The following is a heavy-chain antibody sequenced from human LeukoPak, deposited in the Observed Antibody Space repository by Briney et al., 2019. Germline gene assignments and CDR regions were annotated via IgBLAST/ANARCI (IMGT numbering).Heavy chain of an antibody. V-gene: IGHV3-49*04. CDR1: GFIFGDCS. CDR2: IRRKGSGGTT. J-gene: IGHJ4*02. CDR3: TSSGYYDWWSATR. D-gene: IGHD3-3*01. Sequence: GGSLRLSCIGSGFIFGDCSMTWVRQAPGKGLEWVGFIRRKGSGGTTEYAPSVKDRFTISRDDSKNIAYLQMNNLKIEDTGMYYCTSSGYYDWWSATRWGQGTLVVVSS.